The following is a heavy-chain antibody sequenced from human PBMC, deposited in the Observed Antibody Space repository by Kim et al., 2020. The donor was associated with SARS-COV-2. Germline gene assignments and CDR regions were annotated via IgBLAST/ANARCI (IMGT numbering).Heavy chain of an antibody. D-gene: IGHD6-13*01. CDR3: AREHSSSWYIWFDP. J-gene: IGHJ5*02. V-gene: IGHV6-1*01. Sequence: SVKTQITITPDTAKNQFSLQLNSVTPEDTAVYYCAREHSSSWYIWFDPWGQGTLVTVSS.